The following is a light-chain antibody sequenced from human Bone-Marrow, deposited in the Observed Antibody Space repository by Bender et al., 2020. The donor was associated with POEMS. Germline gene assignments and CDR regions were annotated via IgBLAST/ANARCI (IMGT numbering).Light chain of an antibody. Sequence: QSALTQPASVSGSPGQSITISCTGTSSDIGNYNFVSWYQQYPGKAPKLMIYEVNKWPSGVSNRFSGSKSGNTASLTISGLRPEDEADYYCCSYAGSSTWVFGGGTKLTVL. CDR2: EVN. V-gene: IGLV2-23*02. CDR1: SSDIGNYNF. J-gene: IGLJ3*02. CDR3: CSYAGSSTWV.